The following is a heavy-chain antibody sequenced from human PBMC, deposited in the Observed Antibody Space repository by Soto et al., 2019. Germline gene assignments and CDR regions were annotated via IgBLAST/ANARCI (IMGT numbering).Heavy chain of an antibody. CDR3: ARQVPSKVTFDY. D-gene: IGHD2-21*02. V-gene: IGHV4-59*08. CDR1: GGSISPYY. J-gene: IGHJ4*02. Sequence: SETLSLTCTVSGGSISPYYWSWIRQSPGKGLEWIGYIHHTGSTNYNPSLQSRVTISVDTSKNQFSLKLSSVTAAGTAVYYCARQVPSKVTFDYWGPGTRVTVSS. CDR2: IHHTGST.